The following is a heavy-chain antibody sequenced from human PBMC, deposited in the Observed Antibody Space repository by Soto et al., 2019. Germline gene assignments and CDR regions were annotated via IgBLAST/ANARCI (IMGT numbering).Heavy chain of an antibody. CDR3: AREGGSIGGWFGRKFDS. Sequence: GGSLRLSCAASGFTFSNYAMSWVRQAPGKGLECVSGTTGSGSFTFYTDSVKGRFTISRDNSKNTLYLQMSSLRADDTAVYYCAREGGSIGGWFGRKFDSWGQGTQVTVSS. CDR2: TTGSGSFT. D-gene: IGHD6-19*01. CDR1: GFTFSNYA. J-gene: IGHJ4*02. V-gene: IGHV3-23*01.